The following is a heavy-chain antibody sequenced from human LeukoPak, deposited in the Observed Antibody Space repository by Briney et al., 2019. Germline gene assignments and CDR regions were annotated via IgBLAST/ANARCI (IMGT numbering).Heavy chain of an antibody. CDR2: ISSSGST. V-gene: IGHV4-61*02. J-gene: IGHJ3*02. Sequence: SQTLSLTRTVSGDSISSGDYYWSWIRQPAGKGLEWIVRISSSGSTNYNPSLKSRVTISVDTSKNQFSLKLSSVTAADTAVYFCARGPYSYDSSGAFDIWGQGTMVTVSS. D-gene: IGHD3-22*01. CDR3: ARGPYSYDSSGAFDI. CDR1: GDSISSGDYY.